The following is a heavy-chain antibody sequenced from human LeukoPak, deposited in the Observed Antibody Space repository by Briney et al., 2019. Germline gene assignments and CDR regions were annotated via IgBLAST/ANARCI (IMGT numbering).Heavy chain of an antibody. V-gene: IGHV1-2*04. CDR3: ATSTYDSSGYAFGY. J-gene: IGHJ4*02. CDR2: INPNSGGT. Sequence: VSVKVSCKASGYTFTGYYMHWVRQAPGQGLEWMGWINPNSGGTNYAQKFQGWVTMTRDTSISTAYMELSRLRSDDTAVYYCATSTYDSSGYAFGYWGQGTLVTISS. D-gene: IGHD3-22*01. CDR1: GYTFTGYY.